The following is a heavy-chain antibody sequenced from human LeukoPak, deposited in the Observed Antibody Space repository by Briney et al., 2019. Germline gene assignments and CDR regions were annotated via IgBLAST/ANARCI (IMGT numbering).Heavy chain of an antibody. Sequence: WIRQPPGKGLEWVTLMWYDGRNKYYADSVKGRFTISRDNSKNTVYLQMNSLRGEDTAVYYCARVGDMEAFDIWGQGTRVTVSS. D-gene: IGHD3-16*01. J-gene: IGHJ3*02. V-gene: IGHV3-33*01. CDR2: MWYDGRNK. CDR3: ARVGDMEAFDI.